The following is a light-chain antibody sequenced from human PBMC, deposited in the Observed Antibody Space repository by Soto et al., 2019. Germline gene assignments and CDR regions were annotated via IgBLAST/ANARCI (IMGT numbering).Light chain of an antibody. Sequence: EILLTQSPGTLSLSPGETDTLSCRASQSVTSTYLAWYQQRPGQSPRLIIYGGSTRATGFPDRFSGGGSGTVFSLTLCRLEAEDSAVYYCSCQQFDLSPIYSCGQGTKLEI. CDR1: QSVTSTY. CDR2: GGS. V-gene: IGKV3-20*01. J-gene: IGKJ2*03. CDR3: QQFDLSPIYS.